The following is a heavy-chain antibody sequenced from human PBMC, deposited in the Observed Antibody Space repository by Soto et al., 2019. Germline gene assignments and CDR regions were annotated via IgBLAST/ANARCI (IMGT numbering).Heavy chain of an antibody. D-gene: IGHD6-19*01. CDR1: GFTFSSYA. Sequence: QVQLVESGGGVVQPGRSLRLSCAASGFTFSSYAMHWVRQAPGKGLEWVAVISYDGSNKYYADSVKGRFTISRDNSKNTLYLXXNSLRAEDTAVYYCARXRXXSSGWYYFDYWGQGTLVTVSS. CDR2: ISYDGSNK. J-gene: IGHJ4*02. CDR3: ARXRXXSSGWYYFDY. V-gene: IGHV3-30-3*01.